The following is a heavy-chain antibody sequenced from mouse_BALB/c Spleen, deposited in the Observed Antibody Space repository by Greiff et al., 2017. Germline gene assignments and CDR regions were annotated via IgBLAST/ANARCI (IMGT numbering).Heavy chain of an antibody. Sequence: VKLMESGPGLVAPSQSLSITCTVSGFSLTSYGVHWVRQPPGKGLEWLGVIWAGGSTNYNSALMSRLSISKDNSKSQVFLKMNSLQTDDTAMYYCARDRRTGFAYWGQGTLVTVSA. CDR1: GFSLTSYG. CDR2: IWAGGST. J-gene: IGHJ3*01. V-gene: IGHV2-9*02. CDR3: ARDRRTGFAY.